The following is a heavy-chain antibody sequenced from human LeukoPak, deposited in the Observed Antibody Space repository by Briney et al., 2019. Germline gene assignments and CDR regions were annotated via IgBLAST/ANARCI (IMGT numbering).Heavy chain of an antibody. CDR2: IRSKTYGGTT. V-gene: IGHV3-49*04. Sequence: GGSLRLSCTASGFTFRDYVMSWVRQAPGKGLGWVGFIRSKTYGGTTEYAASVKDRFTISRDDSKSIAYLQMNSLKTEDTAVYYCTRDQGYWGQGTLVTVSS. CDR1: GFTFRDYV. CDR3: TRDQGY. J-gene: IGHJ4*02.